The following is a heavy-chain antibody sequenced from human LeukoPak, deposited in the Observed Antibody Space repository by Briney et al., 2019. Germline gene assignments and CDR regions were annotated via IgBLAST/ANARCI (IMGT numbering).Heavy chain of an antibody. Sequence: SETLSLTCTVSGGSISGYYWSWIRQPPGKGLEWIGYIHYSGITNYNPSLKSRLTISVDTSKNQFSLMLSSVTAADTAVYYCARESWGYYDTRAYYRFLDYWGQGTLVTVSS. J-gene: IGHJ4*02. CDR3: ARESWGYYDTRAYYRFLDY. V-gene: IGHV4-59*01. CDR2: IHYSGIT. CDR1: GGSISGYY. D-gene: IGHD3-22*01.